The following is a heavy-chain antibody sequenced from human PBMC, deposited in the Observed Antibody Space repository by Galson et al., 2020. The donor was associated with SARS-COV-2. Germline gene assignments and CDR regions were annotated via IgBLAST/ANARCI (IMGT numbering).Heavy chain of an antibody. D-gene: IGHD6-19*01. V-gene: IGHV4-34*01. Sequence: SETLSLTCDVYGGSFSDYYWSWIRQSPGKGLEWIGEINHGGSTYYNPSLKSRVTMSVDTSKNQFSLNLSSVTAADRGVYYCARGNGDLKPWRVQNWWGRYYGLDVWGQGTTVTVSS. J-gene: IGHJ6*02. CDR2: INHGGST. CDR3: ARGNGDLKPWRVQNWWGRYYGLDV. CDR1: GGSFSDYY.